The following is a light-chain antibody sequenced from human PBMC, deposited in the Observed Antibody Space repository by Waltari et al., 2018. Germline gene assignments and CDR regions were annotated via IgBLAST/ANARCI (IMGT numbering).Light chain of an antibody. Sequence: QSALTQPASVSGSPGQSITISCTGTSSDIGGYNYVPWYQQHPGKAPKLLICDVNEWPSGFSARFSGSKSGNTASLTISGLQAEDEADYYCSSYTSSSTWVFGGGTKLTVL. CDR1: SSDIGGYNY. V-gene: IGLV2-14*03. CDR3: SSYTSSSTWV. CDR2: DVN. J-gene: IGLJ3*02.